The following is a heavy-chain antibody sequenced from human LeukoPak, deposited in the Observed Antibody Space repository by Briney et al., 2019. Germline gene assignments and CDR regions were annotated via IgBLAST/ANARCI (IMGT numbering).Heavy chain of an antibody. CDR1: GGSISSYH. V-gene: IGHV4-59*08. D-gene: IGHD5-18*01. J-gene: IGHJ3*02. CDR2: IYYSGST. Sequence: PSETLSLTCTVSGGSISSYHWSWIRQPPGKGLEWIGYIYYSGSTNYNPSLKSRVTISVDTSKNQFSLKLSSVTAADTAVYYCARDVDTAMVTEDIWGQGTMVTVSS. CDR3: ARDVDTAMVTEDI.